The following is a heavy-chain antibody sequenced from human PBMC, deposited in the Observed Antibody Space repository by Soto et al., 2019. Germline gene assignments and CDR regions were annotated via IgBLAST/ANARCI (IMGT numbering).Heavy chain of an antibody. D-gene: IGHD6-13*01. CDR3: ARPGQAAAGTDYYYYYGMDV. CDR1: GYTFTSYY. Sequence: ASVKVSCKASGYTFTSYYMHWVRQAPGQGLEWMGIINPSGGSTSYAQKFQGRVTMTRDTSTSTVYMELSSLRSEDTAVYYCARPGQAAAGTDYYYYYGMDVWRQGTTVTVSS. V-gene: IGHV1-46*01. CDR2: INPSGGST. J-gene: IGHJ6*02.